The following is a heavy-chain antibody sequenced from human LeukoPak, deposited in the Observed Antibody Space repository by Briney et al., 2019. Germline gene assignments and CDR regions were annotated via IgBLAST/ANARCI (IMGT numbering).Heavy chain of an antibody. CDR3: ARGNSGPDY. Sequence: SETLSLTCTVAGVSINNYYWSWIRPPQGKGLEWIGYISYTGITNYSPSLQSRATISVDTPKNQFSLRLTSVTAADTAVYYCARGNSGPDYWGQGTLVTVSS. D-gene: IGHD4-23*01. V-gene: IGHV4-59*01. J-gene: IGHJ4*02. CDR1: GVSINNYY. CDR2: ISYTGIT.